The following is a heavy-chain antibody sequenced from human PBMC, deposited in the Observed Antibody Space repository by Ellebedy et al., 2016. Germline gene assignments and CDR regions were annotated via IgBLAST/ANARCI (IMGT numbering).Heavy chain of an antibody. CDR1: GFTFSDYG. J-gene: IGHJ4*02. V-gene: IGHV4-34*01. Sequence: ESLKISCAASGFTFSDYGMNWIRQPPGKGLEWIGEINHSGSTNYNPSLKSRVTISIDTSKNQFSLKLSSVTAADTAVYYCARERRPYSSGWYDLDYWGQGALVTVSS. D-gene: IGHD6-19*01. CDR2: INHSGST. CDR3: ARERRPYSSGWYDLDY.